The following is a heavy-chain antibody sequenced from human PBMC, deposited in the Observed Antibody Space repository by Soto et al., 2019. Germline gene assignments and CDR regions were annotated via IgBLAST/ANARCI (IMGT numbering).Heavy chain of an antibody. CDR3: AREFALHDYSLAFGY. V-gene: IGHV1-18*01. Sequence: ASVKVSCKASGYTFTSYGISWVRQAPGQGLEWMGWISAYNGNTNYAQKLQGRVTMTTDTSTSTAYMELRSLRSDDTAVYYCAREFALHDYSLAFGYWGQGTLVTVSS. CDR2: ISAYNGNT. D-gene: IGHD4-4*01. CDR1: GYTFTSYG. J-gene: IGHJ4*02.